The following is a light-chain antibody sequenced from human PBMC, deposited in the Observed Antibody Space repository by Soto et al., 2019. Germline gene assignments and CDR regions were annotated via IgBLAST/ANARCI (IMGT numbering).Light chain of an antibody. CDR3: QQDGSSHT. Sequence: EIVLTQSPGTLSLTAGERATLSCRASQSVSSSSYLAWYQQKPGQAPRLLIYGASSRATGIPDRFSGSGSGTDFTLTISRLEPEDFAVYYCQQDGSSHTFGGGTKVEIK. CDR1: QSVSSSSY. V-gene: IGKV3-20*01. CDR2: GAS. J-gene: IGKJ4*01.